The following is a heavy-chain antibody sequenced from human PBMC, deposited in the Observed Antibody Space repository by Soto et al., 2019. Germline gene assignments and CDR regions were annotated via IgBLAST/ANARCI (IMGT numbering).Heavy chain of an antibody. CDR1: GYTFTSHD. CDR3: ARERSAAGTGWFDP. D-gene: IGHD6-13*01. V-gene: IGHV1-8*01. CDR2: MNPNSGNT. J-gene: IGHJ5*02. Sequence: ASVKVSCKASGYTFTSHDINWVRQATGQGLEWMGWMNPNSGNTGYAQKFQGRVTMTRNTSISTAYMELSSLRSEDTAVYYCARERSAAGTGWFDPWGQGTLVTVSS.